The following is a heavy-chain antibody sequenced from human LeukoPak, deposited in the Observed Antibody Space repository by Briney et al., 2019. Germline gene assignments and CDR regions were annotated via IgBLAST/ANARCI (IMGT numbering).Heavy chain of an antibody. CDR3: ARGWGSAMIRGLAGDS. Sequence: SETLSLTCSVSGASISSGSNYWGWIRQPPGKTLEWIGSIYYSGSTYYNPSLKSRVTISVDTSKNQFSLKLSSVTAADTAMYYCARGWGSAMIRGLAGDSWGQGTLVTVSS. J-gene: IGHJ5*02. CDR1: GASISSGSNY. D-gene: IGHD3-10*01. V-gene: IGHV4-39*01. CDR2: IYYSGST.